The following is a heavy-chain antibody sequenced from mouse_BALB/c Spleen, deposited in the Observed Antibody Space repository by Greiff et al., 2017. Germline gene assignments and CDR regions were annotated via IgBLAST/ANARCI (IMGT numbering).Heavy chain of an antibody. CDR1: GFSLTGFG. CDR3: AREISFYAMDY. J-gene: IGHJ4*01. V-gene: IGHV2-6-7*01. Sequence: VHLVESGPGLVAPSQSLSITCTVSGFSLTGFGVNWVRQPPGKGLEWLGMIWGDGSTDYNSALKSRLSISKDNSKSQVFLKMNSLQTDDTARYYCAREISFYAMDYWGQGTSVTVSS. CDR2: IWGDGST.